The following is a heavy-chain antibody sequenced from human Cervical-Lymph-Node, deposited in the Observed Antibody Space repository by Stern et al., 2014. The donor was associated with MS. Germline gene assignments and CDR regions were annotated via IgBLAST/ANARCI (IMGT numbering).Heavy chain of an antibody. CDR3: ARVYDYYFDY. CDR1: GGSFSDYY. Sequence: QVQLQQWGAGLLKPSETLSLTCAVYGGSFSDYYWSWIRQPPGKGLEWIGEINHSGSTNYNPSLKSRVTISVDTSKNQFSLKLTSVTAADTAVYYCARVYDYYFDYWGQGTLVTVSS. V-gene: IGHV4-34*01. D-gene: IGHD5/OR15-5a*01. CDR2: INHSGST. J-gene: IGHJ4*02.